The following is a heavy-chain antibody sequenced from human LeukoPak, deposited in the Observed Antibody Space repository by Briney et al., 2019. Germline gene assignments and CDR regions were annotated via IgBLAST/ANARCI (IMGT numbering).Heavy chain of an antibody. D-gene: IGHD6-19*01. CDR2: IKQDGSEK. J-gene: IGHJ4*02. CDR1: GFTFSSYW. Sequence: PGGSLRLSCAASGFTFSSYWMSWVRQAPGKGLEWVANIKQDGSEKYYVDSVKGRFTISRDNAKNSLYLQMNSLRAEDTALYYCARMDGCQSIAVAGTTGLFDYWGQGTLVTVSS. CDR3: ARMDGCQSIAVAGTTGLFDY. V-gene: IGHV3-7*03.